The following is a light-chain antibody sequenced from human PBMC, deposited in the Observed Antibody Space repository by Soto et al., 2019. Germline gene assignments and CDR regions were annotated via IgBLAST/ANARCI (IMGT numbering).Light chain of an antibody. CDR2: AAS. CDR1: QNINIF. V-gene: IGKV1-39*01. J-gene: IGKJ4*01. CDR3: QESYSTPLA. Sequence: DIQVTQSPSSLSASVGDRVTITCRTSQNINIFLNWYQQKPGRAPMAVISAASNLESGVPSRFSGRGSGTEFTLTISNLQPGDSALYFCQESYSTPLAFGGGTKVDIK.